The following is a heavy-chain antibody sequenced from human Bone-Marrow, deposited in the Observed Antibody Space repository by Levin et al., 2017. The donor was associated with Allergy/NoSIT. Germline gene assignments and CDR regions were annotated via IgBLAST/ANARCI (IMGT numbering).Heavy chain of an antibody. V-gene: IGHV1-46*01. CDR1: GYTFTSYY. CDR3: ASGHVGATAYYYGMDV. Sequence: PGESLKISCKASGYTFTSYYMHWVRQAPGQGLEWMGIINPSGGSTSYAQKFQGRVTMTRDTSTSTVYMELSSLRSEDTAVYYCASGHVGATAYYYGMDVWGQGTTVTVSS. D-gene: IGHD1-26*01. J-gene: IGHJ6*02. CDR2: INPSGGST.